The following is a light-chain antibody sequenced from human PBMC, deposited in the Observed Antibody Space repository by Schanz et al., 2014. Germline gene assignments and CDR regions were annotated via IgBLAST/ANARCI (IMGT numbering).Light chain of an antibody. CDR3: SSYGGSHNYV. V-gene: IGLV2-11*01. J-gene: IGLJ1*01. Sequence: QSALTQPRSVSGSPGQSVTISCTGTSSDIGAYNFVSWYQQHPGKAPKLMIYEVSKRPSGVPDRFSGSKSGNTASLTVSGLQAEDEADYYCSSYGGSHNYVFGTGTKLTVL. CDR2: EVS. CDR1: SSDIGAYNF.